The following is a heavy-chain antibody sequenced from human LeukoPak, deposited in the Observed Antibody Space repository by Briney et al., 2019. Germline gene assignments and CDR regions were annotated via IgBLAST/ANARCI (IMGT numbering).Heavy chain of an antibody. CDR1: GGSISSGGYY. CDR3: ARERPGGDSSGYYSYYFDY. Sequence: SQTLSLTCTVSGGSISSGGYYWSWIRQHPGEGLEWIGYIYYSGSTYYNPSLKSRVTISVDKSKNQFSLKLSSVTAADTAVYYCARERPGGDSSGYYSYYFDYWGQGTLVTVSS. D-gene: IGHD3-22*01. J-gene: IGHJ4*02. CDR2: IYYSGST. V-gene: IGHV4-31*03.